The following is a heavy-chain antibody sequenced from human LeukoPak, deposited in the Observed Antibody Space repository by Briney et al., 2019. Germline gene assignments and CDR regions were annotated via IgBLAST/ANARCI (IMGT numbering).Heavy chain of an antibody. D-gene: IGHD5-18*01. CDR1: GYTFTSYG. CDR2: ISAYNGNT. Sequence: GASVKVSCKASGYTFTSYGISWVRQAPGQGLEWMGWISAYNGNTNYAQKLQGRVTMTTDTSTSTAYMELRSLRSDDTAVYYCARDQGTAMVTTLDYWGQGTLVTVSS. J-gene: IGHJ4*02. V-gene: IGHV1-18*01. CDR3: ARDQGTAMVTTLDY.